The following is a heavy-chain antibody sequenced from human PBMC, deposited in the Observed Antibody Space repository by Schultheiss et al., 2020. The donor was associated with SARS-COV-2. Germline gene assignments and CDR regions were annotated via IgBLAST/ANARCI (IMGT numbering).Heavy chain of an antibody. J-gene: IGHJ4*02. V-gene: IGHV4-59*08. Sequence: LSLTCTVSGGSISSYYWSWIRQPPGKGLEWIGYIYYSGSTNYNPSLKSRVTISVDTSKNQFSLKLSSVTAADTAVYYCASARPAAYYDILTGYTFDYWGQGTLVTVSS. CDR2: IYYSGST. CDR3: ASARPAAYYDILTGYTFDY. D-gene: IGHD3-9*01. CDR1: GGSISSYY.